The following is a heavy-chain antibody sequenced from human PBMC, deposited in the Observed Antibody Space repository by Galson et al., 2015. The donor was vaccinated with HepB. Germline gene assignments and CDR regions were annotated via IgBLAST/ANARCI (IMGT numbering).Heavy chain of an antibody. CDR2: IHNTGNT. D-gene: IGHD3-10*01. J-gene: IGHJ4*02. CDR1: GFTVSSNY. V-gene: IGHV3-53*01. CDR3: ASLTIA. Sequence: LRLSCAISGFTVSSNYMTWVRQAPGKGLEWVSVIHNTGNTYYADSVKGRFTISRDNSKNTLYLQMNSLRAEDTAVYYCASLTIAWGQGTLVTVSS.